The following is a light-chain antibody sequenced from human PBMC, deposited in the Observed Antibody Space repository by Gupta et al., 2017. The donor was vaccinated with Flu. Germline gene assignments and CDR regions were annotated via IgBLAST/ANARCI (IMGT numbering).Light chain of an antibody. Sequence: QSALTQPPSASGSPGQSITISCTGTSSDLGAYKYVSWTTPHAGKALNLIIYEVTKRPSGVPDRFSGSKSGNTASLTVSVLQAEDEGYYYCSSHTGSDTCVFGTGTAFTVL. J-gene: IGLJ1*01. CDR3: SSHTGSDTCV. CDR1: SSDLGAYKY. CDR2: EVT. V-gene: IGLV2-8*01.